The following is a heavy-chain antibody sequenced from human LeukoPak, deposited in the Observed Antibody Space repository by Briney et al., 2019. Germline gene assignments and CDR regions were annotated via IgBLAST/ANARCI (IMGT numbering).Heavy chain of an antibody. D-gene: IGHD3-10*01. V-gene: IGHV1-8*01. CDR1: GYTFTSYD. J-gene: IGHJ5*02. Sequence: ASVKVSCKASGYTFTSYDINWVRQATGQGLEWMGWMNPNSGNTGYAQKLQGRVTMTTNTSISTAYMELSSLRSEDTAVYYCAKSFGSGGYYNVQWFDPWGQGTLVTVSS. CDR3: AKSFGSGGYYNVQWFDP. CDR2: MNPNSGNT.